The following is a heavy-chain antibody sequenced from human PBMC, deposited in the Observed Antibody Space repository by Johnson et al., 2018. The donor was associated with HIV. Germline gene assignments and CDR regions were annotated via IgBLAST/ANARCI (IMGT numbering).Heavy chain of an antibody. CDR1: GFTFSTNW. Sequence: VQLVESGGGLVQPGGSLRLSCAASGFTFSTNWMNWVRQAPGKGLQWVANIKEDGSEKYYVDSVRGRFTISRDNAKNLLYLQMNSLRAEDTAIYYCARPIAMEASDIWGQGTMVTVSS. CDR2: IKEDGSEK. J-gene: IGHJ3*02. D-gene: IGHD6-13*01. CDR3: ARPIAMEASDI. V-gene: IGHV3-7*05.